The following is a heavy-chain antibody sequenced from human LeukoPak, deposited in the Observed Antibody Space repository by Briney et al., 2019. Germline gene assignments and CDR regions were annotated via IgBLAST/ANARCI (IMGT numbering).Heavy chain of an antibody. Sequence: GSLRLSCAASGFTFSSYSFHWVRQAPGKGLEWIGYIYYRGSTNYNPSLKSRVTISVDTSKNQFSLRLTSVTAADTAMYYCASRTYYGSGPDYWGQGTLVTVSS. CDR1: GFTFSSYS. J-gene: IGHJ4*02. V-gene: IGHV4-59*01. CDR2: IYYRGST. CDR3: ASRTYYGSGPDY. D-gene: IGHD3-10*01.